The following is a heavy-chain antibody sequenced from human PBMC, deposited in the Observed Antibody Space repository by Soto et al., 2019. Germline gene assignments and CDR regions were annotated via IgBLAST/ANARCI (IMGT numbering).Heavy chain of an antibody. CDR3: ARIKRSSGWYDAFDI. D-gene: IGHD6-19*01. CDR2: IYYSGST. V-gene: IGHV4-61*01. J-gene: IGHJ3*02. CDR1: GGSVSSGSYY. Sequence: SETLSLTCTVSGGSVSSGSYYWSWIRQPPGKGLEWIGYIYYSGSTNYNPSLKSRVTISVDTSKNQFSLKLISVTAADTAVYYCARIKRSSGWYDAFDIWGQGTMVTVSS.